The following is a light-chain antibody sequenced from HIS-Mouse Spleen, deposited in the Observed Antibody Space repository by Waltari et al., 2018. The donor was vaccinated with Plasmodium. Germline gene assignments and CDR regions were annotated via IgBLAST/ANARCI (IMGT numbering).Light chain of an antibody. V-gene: IGKV1-33*01. CDR2: DAS. CDR3: QQYDNLPLT. J-gene: IGKJ4*01. CDR1: QDISNY. Sequence: DIQMTQSPSSLSALLGARFTTTCQASQDISNYLNWYQQKPGKAPKLLIYDASNLETGVPSRFSGSGSGTDFTFTISSLQPEDIATYYCQQYDNLPLTFGGGTKVEIK.